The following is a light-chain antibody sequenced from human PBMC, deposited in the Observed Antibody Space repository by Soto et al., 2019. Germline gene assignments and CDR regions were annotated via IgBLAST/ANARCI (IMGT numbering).Light chain of an antibody. J-gene: IGLJ2*01. V-gene: IGLV1-47*03. CDR2: RAD. CDR3: AACDDTLSGLV. CDR1: SSNIGSNY. Sequence: QSVLTQPPSVSGTPGQTVSISCSGRSSNIGSNYVYWYQQLPGTAPRLLMYRADQRPSGVPDRFSGSKSGTSASLAIGGLWSEDEADYYRAACDDTLSGLVFDGGTKVTVL.